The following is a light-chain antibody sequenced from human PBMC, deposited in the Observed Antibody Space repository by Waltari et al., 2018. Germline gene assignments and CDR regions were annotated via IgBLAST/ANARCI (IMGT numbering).Light chain of an antibody. CDR1: QNITNNY. J-gene: IGKJ4*01. CDR3: QQYENSPLT. V-gene: IGKV3-20*01. CDR2: DSS. Sequence: EVILTQSPDTLPLSPGARATLSCRASQNITNNYLAWYQQKPGLAPRLLHYDSSSRATGVPDRFSGSGSGTDFTLTIGRLEPEDYAVYYCQQYENSPLTFGGGTQVETK.